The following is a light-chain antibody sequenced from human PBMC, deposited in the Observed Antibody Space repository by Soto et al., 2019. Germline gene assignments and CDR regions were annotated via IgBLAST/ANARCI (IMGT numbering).Light chain of an antibody. J-gene: IGKJ2*01. Sequence: EIVLTQSPGTLSLSPGERATLSCRASQSVSNNYLAWYQQKPGQAPRLLIYGASSRATGIPDRFSGSGSGTDFTLTISSLEPEDFAVYYCQQRSNWPPYTFGQGTKLEIK. V-gene: IGKV3D-20*02. CDR2: GAS. CDR1: QSVSNNY. CDR3: QQRSNWPPYT.